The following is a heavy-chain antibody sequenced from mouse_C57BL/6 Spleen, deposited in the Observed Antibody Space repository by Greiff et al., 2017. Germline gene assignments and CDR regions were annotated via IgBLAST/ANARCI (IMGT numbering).Heavy chain of an antibody. CDR1: GYSITSGYY. V-gene: IGHV3-6*01. D-gene: IGHD3-2*02. J-gene: IGHJ3*01. Sequence: ESGPGLVKPSQSLSLTCSVTGYSITSGYYWNWIRQFPGNKLEWMGYISYDGSNNYNPSLKNRISITRDTSKNQFFLKLNSVTTEDTATYYCARERSSSGPAWFAYWGQGTLVTVSA. CDR2: ISYDGSN. CDR3: ARERSSSGPAWFAY.